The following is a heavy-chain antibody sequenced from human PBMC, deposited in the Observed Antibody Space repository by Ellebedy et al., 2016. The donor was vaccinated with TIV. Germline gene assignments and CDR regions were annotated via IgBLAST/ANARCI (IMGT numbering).Heavy chain of an antibody. CDR2: IYYVGST. D-gene: IGHD3-10*01. Sequence: ESLKISCAASGFTFSSYAMSWVRQPPGKGLEWIGYIYYVGSTKYNASFGSRVTISIDASKTQYSLRLNSVTAEDAAVYYCARHIYGAGSAVWGRGTLVTVTS. V-gene: IGHV4-59*08. CDR1: GFTFSSYA. CDR3: ARHIYGAGSAV. J-gene: IGHJ2*01.